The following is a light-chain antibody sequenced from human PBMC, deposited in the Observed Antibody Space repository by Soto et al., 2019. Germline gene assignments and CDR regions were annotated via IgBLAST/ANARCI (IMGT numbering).Light chain of an antibody. CDR1: QGIRND. CDR2: AAS. J-gene: IGKJ4*01. Sequence: AIQMTQSPSSLSASVGDLVTITCRASQGIRNDLGWYQQKPWKAPKLLIYAASSLQSGVPSRFSGSGSGTDFTLTISSLQPEDVATYFCLQDYNDPLTFGGGTKVEIK. CDR3: LQDYNDPLT. V-gene: IGKV1-6*01.